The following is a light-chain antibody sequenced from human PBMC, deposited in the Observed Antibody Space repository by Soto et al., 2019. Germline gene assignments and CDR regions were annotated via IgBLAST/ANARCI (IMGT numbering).Light chain of an antibody. Sequence: DIQMTQSPSSLSASVGDRVTLTCRASQVIGNNLGWYQQKPGKAPKRLIYAAYTLEGGVPSRFSGSGSATEFTLTISSLQSEDFATYYCLQHHTYPITFGQGTKLEI. CDR2: AAY. CDR3: LQHHTYPIT. CDR1: QVIGNN. J-gene: IGKJ2*01. V-gene: IGKV1-17*01.